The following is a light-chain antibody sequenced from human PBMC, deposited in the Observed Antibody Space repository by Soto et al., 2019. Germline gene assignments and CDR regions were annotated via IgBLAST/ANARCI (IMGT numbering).Light chain of an antibody. Sequence: DKQMTQSPSSLSASVGDRVSITCRASQGISSYLAWYQQKPGKAPKLLIYAASTLQSGVPSRFSGSGSGTEFTLTISSLQPEDFATYYCQQLNSYPSITFGQGTRLEIK. CDR1: QGISSY. J-gene: IGKJ5*01. CDR3: QQLNSYPSIT. V-gene: IGKV1-9*01. CDR2: AAS.